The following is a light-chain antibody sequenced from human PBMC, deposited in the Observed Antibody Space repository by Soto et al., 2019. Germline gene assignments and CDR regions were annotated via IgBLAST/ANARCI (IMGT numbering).Light chain of an antibody. CDR1: SSDVGGYNY. CDR2: EVS. Sequence: QSVLTQPASVSGSPGQSITISCTGTSSDVGGYNYVSWYQQHPGKAPKLMIYEVSKRPSGVPDRFSGSKSGNTASLTGSGLQAEYEADDYCNSYAGSNNWVFGGGTKLTVL. V-gene: IGLV2-8*01. CDR3: NSYAGSNNWV. J-gene: IGLJ3*02.